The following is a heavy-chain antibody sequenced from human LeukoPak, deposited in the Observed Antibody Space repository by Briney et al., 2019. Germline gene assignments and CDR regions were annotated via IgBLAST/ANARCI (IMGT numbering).Heavy chain of an antibody. Sequence: ASVKVSCKASGGTFSSYAISWVRQAPGQGLEWMGGIIPIFGTANYAQKFQGRVTITADESTSTAYMELSSLRSEDTAVYYCARGTSSIAARPSNYYGMDVWGQGTTVTVSS. CDR2: IIPIFGTA. CDR1: GGTFSSYA. J-gene: IGHJ6*02. V-gene: IGHV1-69*13. D-gene: IGHD6-6*01. CDR3: ARGTSSIAARPSNYYGMDV.